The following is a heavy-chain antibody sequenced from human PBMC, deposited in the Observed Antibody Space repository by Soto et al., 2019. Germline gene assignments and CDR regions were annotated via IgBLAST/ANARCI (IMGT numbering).Heavy chain of an antibody. CDR1: GYTLTSYG. Sequence: ASVKFSCQASGYTLTSYGISCVRQAPGQGLEWMGWISAYNGNTNYAHKLQGRVTMTTDTSTSTAYMGLRSLRSHDTAVYYWAREPEGISAALDYWGRGTLVTVSS. V-gene: IGHV1-18*01. J-gene: IGHJ4*02. CDR3: AREPEGISAALDY. D-gene: IGHD6-13*01. CDR2: ISAYNGNT.